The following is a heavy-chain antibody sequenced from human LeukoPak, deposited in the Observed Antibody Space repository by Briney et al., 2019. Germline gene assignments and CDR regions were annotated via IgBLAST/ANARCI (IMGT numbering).Heavy chain of an antibody. D-gene: IGHD3-3*01. CDR2: ISSSAIT. Sequence: PSETLSLTCTVSGGSINNTSYYWIWIRQPAGKGLEWIGHISSSAITIYNPSLKSRVTVSVDTSKNQFSLKLSSVTAADTAVYYCARSSWSHYFDYWGQGTLVTVSS. CDR1: GGSINNTSYY. J-gene: IGHJ4*02. CDR3: ARSSWSHYFDY. V-gene: IGHV4-61*09.